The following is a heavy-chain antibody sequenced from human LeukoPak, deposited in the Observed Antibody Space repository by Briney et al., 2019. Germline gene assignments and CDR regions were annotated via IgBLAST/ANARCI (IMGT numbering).Heavy chain of an antibody. CDR1: GFTFSSYS. D-gene: IGHD3-16*02. CDR2: ISSSSSYI. J-gene: IGHJ3*01. CDR3: AKDRLAFGGIIEPTDAHDL. Sequence: GGSLRLSCAASGFTFSSYSMNWVRQAPGEGLEWVSSISSSSSYIYYADSVKGRFTISRDNAKNSLYLQMNSLRAEDTAVYYCAKDRLAFGGIIEPTDAHDLWGQGTMVTVSS. V-gene: IGHV3-21*04.